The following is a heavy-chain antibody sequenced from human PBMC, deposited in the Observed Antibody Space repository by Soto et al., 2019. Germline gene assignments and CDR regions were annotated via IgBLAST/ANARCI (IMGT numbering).Heavy chain of an antibody. CDR3: ARDDDTTMIT. Sequence: PSETLSLTCTVSCGSISSGDYYWTWIRQHPGKGLEWIGYIYYSGSTYYNPSLKSRVTISVDTSKNQFSLKLSSVTAADTAVYYCARDDDTTMITWGQGTLVTVSS. V-gene: IGHV4-31*03. CDR2: IYYSGST. D-gene: IGHD5-18*01. CDR1: CGSISSGDYY. J-gene: IGHJ5*02.